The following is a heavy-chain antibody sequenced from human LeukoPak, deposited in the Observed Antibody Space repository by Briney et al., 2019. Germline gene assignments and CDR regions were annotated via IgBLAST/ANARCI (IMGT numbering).Heavy chain of an antibody. CDR3: ARATITGTTIEDY. D-gene: IGHD1-7*01. CDR2: INPNSGGT. CDR1: GGTFSSYA. J-gene: IGHJ4*02. V-gene: IGHV1-2*02. Sequence: GSSVKVSCKASGGTFSSYAISWVRQAPGQGLEWMGWINPNSGGTIYAQKFQGRVTMTRDTSISTAYMELSSLRSDDTAVYYCARATITGTTIEDYWGQGTLVTVSS.